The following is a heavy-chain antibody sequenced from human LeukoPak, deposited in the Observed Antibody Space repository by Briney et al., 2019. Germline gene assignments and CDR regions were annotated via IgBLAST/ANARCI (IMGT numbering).Heavy chain of an antibody. Sequence: PGGSLRLSCAASGFTFSSYAMSWVRQAPGKGLEWVSAISGSGGSTYYADSVKGRFTISRDNSKNTLYLQMNSLRAEDTAVYYCAKVGRRWLQLRGVFDYWGQGTTVTVSS. D-gene: IGHD5-24*01. CDR3: AKVGRRWLQLRGVFDY. CDR2: ISGSGGST. CDR1: GFTFSSYA. V-gene: IGHV3-23*01. J-gene: IGHJ4*03.